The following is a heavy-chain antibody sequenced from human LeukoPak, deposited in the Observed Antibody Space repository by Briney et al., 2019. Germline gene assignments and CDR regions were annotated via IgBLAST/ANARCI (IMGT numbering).Heavy chain of an antibody. D-gene: IGHD6-19*01. V-gene: IGHV4-39*01. CDR1: GGSISRSYYY. Sequence: SETLSLTCIVSGGSISRSYYYWGWIRQLPGKGLEWIGSINYSGSTYYNPSLKSRVTISVDTSKNQFSLKLSSVTAADTAVYYCATSTNIAVAEGYFDYWGQGTLVTVSS. CDR2: INYSGST. CDR3: ATSTNIAVAEGYFDY. J-gene: IGHJ4*02.